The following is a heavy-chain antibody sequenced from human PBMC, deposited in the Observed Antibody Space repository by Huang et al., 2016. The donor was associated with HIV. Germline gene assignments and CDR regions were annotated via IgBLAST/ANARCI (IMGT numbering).Heavy chain of an antibody. CDR3: ARDRGYYGSGSFTL. Sequence: QVRLVQSGAEVKKPGSSVRVSCKTSGGTFRNDAIRWVRQAPGQGLEWVGGRSPLFGPTHHAQRFEGRVTVVADDSSTTVHMDLNSLTSEDTAIYYCARDRGYYGSGSFTLWGQGTLVTVSS. CDR1: GGTFRNDA. D-gene: IGHD3-10*01. CDR2: RSPLFGPT. J-gene: IGHJ4*02. V-gene: IGHV1-69*13.